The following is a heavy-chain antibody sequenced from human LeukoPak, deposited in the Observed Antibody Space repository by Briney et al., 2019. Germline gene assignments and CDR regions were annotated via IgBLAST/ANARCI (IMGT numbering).Heavy chain of an antibody. CDR3: ARATQSWFDP. V-gene: IGHV1-46*01. J-gene: IGHJ5*02. CDR1: GYTFTSYY. Sequence: GASVKVSCTASGYTFTSYYLHWVRQAPGQGLEWIGIINPSGGSASYAQKFQGRVTMTSDTSTSTVYLELSSLRSGDTAVYYCARATQSWFDPWGQGTLVTVSS. CDR2: INPSGGSA.